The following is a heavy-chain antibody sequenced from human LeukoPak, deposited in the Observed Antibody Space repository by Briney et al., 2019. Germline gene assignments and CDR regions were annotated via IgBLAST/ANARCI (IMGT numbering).Heavy chain of an antibody. V-gene: IGHV4-4*07. D-gene: IGHD2-15*01. CDR3: ARDPWCSGGSCYDAFDI. CDR2: IYTSGST. J-gene: IGHJ3*02. Sequence: SETLSLTCTVSGGSIGSYYWNWIRQSAGKGLEWIGRIYTSGSTNYNPSPKSRVTMSVDTSKNQFSLKLSSVTAADTAVYYCARDPWCSGGSCYDAFDIWGQGTMVTVSS. CDR1: GGSIGSYY.